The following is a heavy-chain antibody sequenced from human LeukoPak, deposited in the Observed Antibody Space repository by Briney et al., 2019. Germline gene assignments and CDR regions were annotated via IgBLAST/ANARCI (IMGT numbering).Heavy chain of an antibody. CDR1: GGSINSGNYY. Sequence: SETLSLTCTVSGGSINSGNYYWSWIRQPAGKGLEWIGRMYTSGSTNYNPSLKSRVSISVDTSKNQFSLKLSSVTAADTAVYYCARLAYIVVVPAAIRVGYAFDIWGQGTMVTVSS. CDR3: ARLAYIVVVPAAIRVGYAFDI. V-gene: IGHV4-61*02. CDR2: MYTSGST. J-gene: IGHJ3*02. D-gene: IGHD2-2*01.